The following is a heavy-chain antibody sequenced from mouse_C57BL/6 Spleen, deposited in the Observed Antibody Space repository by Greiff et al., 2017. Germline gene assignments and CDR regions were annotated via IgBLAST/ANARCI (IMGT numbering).Heavy chain of an antibody. V-gene: IGHV5-17*01. D-gene: IGHD2-3*01. J-gene: IGHJ2*01. CDR2: ISSGSSTI. Sequence: EVQRVESGGCLVKPGGSLKLSCAASGFTFSDYGMPWVRQDPEKGLEWVAYISSGSSTIYYADTVKGRFTITQDNAKNTLFLQMTSLMSEDTAMYYCARDGYYGYYFDYWGQGTTLTVSS. CDR1: GFTFSDYG. CDR3: ARDGYYGYYFDY.